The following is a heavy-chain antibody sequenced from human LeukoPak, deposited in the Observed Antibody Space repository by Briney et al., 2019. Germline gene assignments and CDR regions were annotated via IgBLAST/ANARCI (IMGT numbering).Heavy chain of an antibody. CDR1: GGTFSSYA. CDR3: ASPTDYGDYARVYDAFDI. Sequence: ASVKVSCKASGGTFSSYAISWVRRAPGQGLEWMGGIIPIFGTANYAQKFQGRVTITADESTSTAYMELSSLRSEDTAVYYCASPTDYGDYARVYDAFDIWGQGTMVTVSS. D-gene: IGHD4-17*01. CDR2: IIPIFGTA. J-gene: IGHJ3*02. V-gene: IGHV1-69*13.